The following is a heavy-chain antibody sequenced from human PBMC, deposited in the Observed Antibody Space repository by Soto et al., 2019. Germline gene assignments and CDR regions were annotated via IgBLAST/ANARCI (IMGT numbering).Heavy chain of an antibody. CDR3: AGERYCSSTSCSLWDAFDI. D-gene: IGHD2-2*01. V-gene: IGHV1-69*13. CDR2: IIPIFGTA. Sequence: GASVKVSCKASGGTFSSYAISWVRQAPGQGLEWMGGIIPIFGTANYAQKFQGRVTITADESTSTAYMELSSLRSEDTAVYYCAGERYCSSTSCSLWDAFDIWGQGTMVTVSS. J-gene: IGHJ3*02. CDR1: GGTFSSYA.